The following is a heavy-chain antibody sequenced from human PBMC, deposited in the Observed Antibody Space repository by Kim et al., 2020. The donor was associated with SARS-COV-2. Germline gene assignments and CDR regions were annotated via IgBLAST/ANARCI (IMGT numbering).Heavy chain of an antibody. CDR1: EYTFTNYD. CDR3: VSGDTHCSGSSCYNY. Sequence: ASVKVSCKSSEYTFTNYDINWVRQATGQGPEWMGWVNVYSGNTGYAQKFQGRVTMTRDTSIRTAYMVLSSLRSEDTAVYYCVSGDTHCSGSSCYNYWGRGTLVTVSS. CDR2: VNVYSGNT. J-gene: IGHJ4*02. V-gene: IGHV1-8*01. D-gene: IGHD2-15*01.